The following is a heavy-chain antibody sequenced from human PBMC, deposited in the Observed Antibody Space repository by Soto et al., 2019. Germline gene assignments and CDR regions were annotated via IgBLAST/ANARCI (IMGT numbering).Heavy chain of an antibody. CDR3: AKEMEGAAPGDYFDY. J-gene: IGHJ4*02. V-gene: IGHV3-23*01. Sequence: EVQLLESGGGLVQPGGSLRLXCAAXXXXFSXYAMSWVRQAPGKGLEWVSAISGSGGSTYYADSVKGRFTISRDNSKNTLYLQMNSLRAEDTAVYYCAKEMEGAAPGDYFDYWGQGTLVTVSS. CDR1: XXXFSXYA. D-gene: IGHD2-15*01. CDR2: ISGSGGST.